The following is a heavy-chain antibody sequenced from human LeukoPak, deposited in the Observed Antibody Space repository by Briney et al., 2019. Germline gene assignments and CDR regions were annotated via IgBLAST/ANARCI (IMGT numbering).Heavy chain of an antibody. CDR2: IKSKSGGGTT. V-gene: IGHV3-15*01. CDR3: ATLYSDYPAMFHF. D-gene: IGHD4-11*01. J-gene: IGHJ4*02. Sequence: GESLRLSCAASGFTFNNAWMSWVRQAPGKGLEWVGRIKSKSGGGTTDYPAPMKGRFTISRDDSKTTLYLQINSLKTEDTAVYYRATLYSDYPAMFHFWGRGTLVTVSS. CDR1: GFTFNNAW.